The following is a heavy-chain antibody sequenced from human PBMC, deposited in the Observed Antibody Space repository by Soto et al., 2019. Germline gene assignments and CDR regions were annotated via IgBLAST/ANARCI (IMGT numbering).Heavy chain of an antibody. CDR2: ISYDGSNK. D-gene: IGHD3-10*01. V-gene: IGHV3-30-3*01. CDR3: ARDHARRLLWFGELLKAHFDY. J-gene: IGHJ4*02. CDR1: GFTFSSYA. Sequence: GGSLRLSCAASGFTFSSYAMHWVRQAPGKGLEWVAVISYDGSNKYYADSVKGRFTISRDNSKNTLYLQMNSLRAEDTAVYYCARDHARRLLWFGELLKAHFDYWGKGTLVTVSS.